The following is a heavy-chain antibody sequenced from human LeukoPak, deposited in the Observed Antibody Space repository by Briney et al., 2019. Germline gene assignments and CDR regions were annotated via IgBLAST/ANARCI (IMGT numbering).Heavy chain of an antibody. V-gene: IGHV3-30*18. D-gene: IGHD3-10*01. CDR1: GFTFSSYG. J-gene: IGHJ6*02. Sequence: QPGGSLRLSCAASGFTFSSYGMHWVRQAPGEGLEWVAVISYDGSNKYYADSVKGRFTISRDNSKNTLYLQMNSLRAEDTAVYYCAKVITMVRGVIPRTDAYYYYGMDVWGQGTTVTVSS. CDR2: ISYDGSNK. CDR3: AKVITMVRGVIPRTDAYYYYGMDV.